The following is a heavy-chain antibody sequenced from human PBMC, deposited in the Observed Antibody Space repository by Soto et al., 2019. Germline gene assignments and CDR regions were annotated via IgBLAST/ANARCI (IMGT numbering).Heavy chain of an antibody. CDR1: GFTFSSYA. Sequence: EVQLLESGGGLVQPGGSLRLSCAASGFTFSSYAMSWVRQAPGKGLEWVSYISSSGSTIYYADSVKGRFTISRDNAKNSLYLQMNSLRAEDTAVYYCARDLEYSYGPKWRNWFDPWGQGTLVTVSS. V-gene: IGHV3-48*04. J-gene: IGHJ5*02. D-gene: IGHD5-18*01. CDR2: ISSSGSTI. CDR3: ARDLEYSYGPKWRNWFDP.